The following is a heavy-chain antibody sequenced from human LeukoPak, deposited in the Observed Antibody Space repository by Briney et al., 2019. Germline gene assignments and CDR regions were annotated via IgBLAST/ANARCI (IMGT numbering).Heavy chain of an antibody. D-gene: IGHD1-26*01. CDR1: GFTFSSYS. CDR2: ISSSSSYI. V-gene: IGHV3-21*01. CDR3: ARDESTYSEYDY. J-gene: IGHJ4*02. Sequence: GGSLRLSCAASGFTFSSYSMNWVRQAPGKGLEWVSSISSSSSYIYYADSVKGRFTISRDNAKNSLYLQMNSLRAEDTAVYYCARDESTYSEYDYWGQGTLVTVSS.